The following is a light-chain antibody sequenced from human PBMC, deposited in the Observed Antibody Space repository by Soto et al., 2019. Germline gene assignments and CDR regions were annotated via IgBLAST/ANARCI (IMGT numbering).Light chain of an antibody. J-gene: IGLJ1*01. V-gene: IGLV1-47*01. CDR2: RNN. CDR1: TSSIGRNY. Sequence: QSVLTQPPSASGTPGQRVTIFCSGGTSSIGRNYVYWYQQLPGTAPKLVIYRNNQRPSGVPDRFSGSKSGTSAPLAIRGLRSEDEADYYCAAWDDSLSGLYVFGTGTKVTVL. CDR3: AAWDDSLSGLYV.